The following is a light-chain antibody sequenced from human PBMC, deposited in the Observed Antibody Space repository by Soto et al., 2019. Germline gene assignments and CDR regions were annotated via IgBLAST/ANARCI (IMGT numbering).Light chain of an antibody. CDR1: QSVSID. Sequence: EIVMTPFPATVPVSPGERVTLSCRARQSVSIDLAWYQQKPGQAPRLLIYGASTRATDIPPSFTGSGSGTEFTLTISSLQSEDIAVYYCQQYNKWPQTFGQGTKVDIK. CDR3: QQYNKWPQT. V-gene: IGKV3-15*01. J-gene: IGKJ1*01. CDR2: GAS.